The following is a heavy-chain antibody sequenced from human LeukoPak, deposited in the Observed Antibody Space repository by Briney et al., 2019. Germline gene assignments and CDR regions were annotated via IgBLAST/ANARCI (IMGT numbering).Heavy chain of an antibody. CDR3: VKGDWYFES. CDR2: VNQDGTEK. D-gene: IGHD2-21*01. V-gene: IGHV3-7*04. J-gene: IGHJ4*02. CDR1: GFNFGDSR. Sequence: GGSLRLSCAASGFNFGDSRMTWVRQAPGKGLQWVANVNQDGTEKHFLDSVEGRFTISRDNAKKSLYLQMSSLRPEDTALYFCVKGDWYFESWGQGTMVTVSS.